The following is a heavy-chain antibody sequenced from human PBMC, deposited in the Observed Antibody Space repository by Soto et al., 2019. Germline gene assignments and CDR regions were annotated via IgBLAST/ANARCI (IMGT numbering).Heavy chain of an antibody. CDR2: IYATGTT. V-gene: IGHV4-4*07. D-gene: IGHD1-1*01. CDR1: GASISGFY. CDR3: VRDGTKTLRDWFDP. J-gene: IGHJ5*02. Sequence: PSETLSLTCTVSGASISGFYWSWIRKSAGKGLEWIGRIYATGTTDYNPSLKSRVMMSVDTSKKQFSLKLRSVTAADTAVYYCVRDGTKTLRDWFDPWGQGISVPVPS.